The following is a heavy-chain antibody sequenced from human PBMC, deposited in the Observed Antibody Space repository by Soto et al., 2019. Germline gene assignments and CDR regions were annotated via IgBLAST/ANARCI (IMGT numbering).Heavy chain of an antibody. D-gene: IGHD2-2*01. J-gene: IGHJ4*02. CDR2: IYYSGST. V-gene: IGHV4-39*01. CDR1: GGSISSSSYY. CDR3: ASIAPYCSSTSCYALG. Sequence: SETLSLTCTVSGGSISSSSYYWGWIRQPPGKGLEWIGSIYYSGSTYYNPSLKSRVTISVDTSKNQFSLKLSSVTAADTAVYYCASIAPYCSSTSCYALGWGQGTLVTVSS.